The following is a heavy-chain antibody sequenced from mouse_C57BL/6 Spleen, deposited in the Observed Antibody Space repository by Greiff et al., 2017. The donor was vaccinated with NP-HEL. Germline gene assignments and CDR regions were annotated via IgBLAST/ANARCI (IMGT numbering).Heavy chain of an antibody. V-gene: IGHV1-81*01. Sequence: LVESGAELARPGASVKLSCKASGYTFTSYGISWVKQRTGQGLEWIGEIYPRSGNTYHNEKFKGKATLTADKSSSTAYMELRSLTSEDSAVHFCARRIRDYWGQGTTLTVSS. CDR3: ARRIRDY. J-gene: IGHJ2*01. CDR2: IYPRSGNT. CDR1: GYTFTSYG.